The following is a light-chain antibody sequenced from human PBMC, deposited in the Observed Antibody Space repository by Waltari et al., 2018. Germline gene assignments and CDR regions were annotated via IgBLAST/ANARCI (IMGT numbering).Light chain of an antibody. Sequence: QSALTQPASVSGSPGQSITISCTGTSSDVGGYNYVAWYQQHPGKAPKLMIYEVSNRHSGVSNRFSGSKSGNTASLTISGLQAEDEAYYYCSSYTSSITPVVFGGGTKLTVL. V-gene: IGLV2-14*01. J-gene: IGLJ2*01. CDR2: EVS. CDR1: SSDVGGYNY. CDR3: SSYTSSITPVV.